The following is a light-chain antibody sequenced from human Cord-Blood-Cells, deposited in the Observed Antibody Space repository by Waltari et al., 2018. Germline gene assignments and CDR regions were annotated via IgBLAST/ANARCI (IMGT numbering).Light chain of an antibody. CDR1: QSISSY. CDR2: AAS. Sequence: DIQMTQSPSSLSASVGDRVTITCRASQSISSYLNWYQQKPGKAPKLLIYAASSLQSGVPSRFSGSGSGTDVTLTISSLQPEDFANYYCQQSYSTPWTFGQGTKVEIK. V-gene: IGKV1-39*01. CDR3: QQSYSTPWT. J-gene: IGKJ1*01.